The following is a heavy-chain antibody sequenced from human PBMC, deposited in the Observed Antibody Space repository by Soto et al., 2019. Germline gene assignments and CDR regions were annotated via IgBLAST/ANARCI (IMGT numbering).Heavy chain of an antibody. CDR3: ANPGSTVAPKVFDY. D-gene: IGHD2-15*01. V-gene: IGHV3-7*01. CDR2: IKRDGGEK. J-gene: IGHJ4*02. Sequence: EVQLVESGGGLVQPGGSLRLSCAASGFTFSSFWMSWVRQAPGKGLEWVANIKRDGGEKYYVDSVEGRFTISRDNAKNSLYLQMSSLRVEDTAVYYCANPGSTVAPKVFDYWGQGTLVTVSS. CDR1: GFTFSSFW.